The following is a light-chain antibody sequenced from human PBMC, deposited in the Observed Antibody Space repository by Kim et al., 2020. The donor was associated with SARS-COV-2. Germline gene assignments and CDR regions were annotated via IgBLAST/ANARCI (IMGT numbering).Light chain of an antibody. CDR2: SAS. CDR3: QQADAFPLT. J-gene: IGKJ4*01. CDR1: QDIHIC. V-gene: IGKV1D-12*01. Sequence: SASIGDRVTITCRASQDIHICLAWYQQKPGKAPKLLIHSASSLQSGVPSRFSGSGSGTDFTLNISSLQPEDFASYYCQQADAFPLTFGGGTKLEI.